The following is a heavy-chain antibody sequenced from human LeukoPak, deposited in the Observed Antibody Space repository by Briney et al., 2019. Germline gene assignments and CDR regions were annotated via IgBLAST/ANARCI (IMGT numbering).Heavy chain of an antibody. CDR1: GFTFSSYD. CDR3: ERGVAPGGGFFEWKSLKNCSSNL. D-gene: IGHD3-3*01. J-gene: IGHJ2*01. CDR2: IGTAGDT. V-gene: IGHV3-13*01. Sequence: GGSLRLSCAASGFTFSSYDMHWVRQATGKGLEWVSAIGTAGDTYYPGSVKGRFTISRENAKNSLYLQMNSLRAGDTAVYYCERGVAPGGGFFEWKSLKNCSSNLGGRAPLVTVSS.